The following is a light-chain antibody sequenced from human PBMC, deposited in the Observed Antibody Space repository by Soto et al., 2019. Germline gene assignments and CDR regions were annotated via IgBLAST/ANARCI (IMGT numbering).Light chain of an antibody. J-gene: IGKJ5*01. V-gene: IGKV3-20*01. CDR2: GAS. CDR3: QEYGTSPRT. Sequence: EIVLTQSPGTLSLSPGERATLSCRASQSVRCTHLAWYQLKPGQAPRLFIYGASGRATGIPDRFSGCGSGTDFTLTISRLEPEDFAVYMCQEYGTSPRTFGQGTRLEI. CDR1: QSVRCTH.